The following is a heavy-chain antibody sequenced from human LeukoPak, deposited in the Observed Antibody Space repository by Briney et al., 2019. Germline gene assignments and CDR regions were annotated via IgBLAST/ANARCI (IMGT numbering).Heavy chain of an antibody. CDR3: VRDGGVSGYDLLDY. J-gene: IGHJ4*02. V-gene: IGHV3-7*01. D-gene: IGHD5-12*01. CDR2: INQDGSEE. Sequence: GGSLRLSCAASGFTFSNYWMTWVRQAPGKGLEWVAHINQDGSEEHYMDSAKARFTISRDNAKNSLSLQMNSLRAEDTAVYYCVRDGGVSGYDLLDYWGQGTLVTVSP. CDR1: GFTFSNYW.